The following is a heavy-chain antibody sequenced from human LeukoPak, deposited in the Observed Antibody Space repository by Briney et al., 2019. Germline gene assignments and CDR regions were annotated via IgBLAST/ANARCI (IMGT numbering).Heavy chain of an antibody. CDR2: ISAFNGNT. CDR1: GYTFISYR. Sequence: ASVKVSCKASGYTFISYRISWVRQAPGQGLEWMGWISAFNGNTNYAQKVQGRVTMTTDTSTSTVYMELRSLRSDDTAVYYCARAEVGYTGSGSYYWFDPWGQGTLVTVSS. V-gene: IGHV1-18*01. J-gene: IGHJ5*02. CDR3: ARAEVGYTGSGSYYWFDP. D-gene: IGHD3-10*01.